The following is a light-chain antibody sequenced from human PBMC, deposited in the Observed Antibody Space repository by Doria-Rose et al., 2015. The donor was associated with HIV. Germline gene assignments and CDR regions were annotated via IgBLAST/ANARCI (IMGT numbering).Light chain of an antibody. CDR1: QSVSSN. Sequence: LSPGERATLSCRASQSVSSNLAWYQQKPGQAPRLLIYDASNRATGIPARFSGSGSGTDFTLTISSLEPEDFAVYFCQQRSNWPPIFTFGPGTEVDI. CDR2: DAS. V-gene: IGKV3-11*01. CDR3: QQRSNWPPIFT. J-gene: IGKJ3*01.